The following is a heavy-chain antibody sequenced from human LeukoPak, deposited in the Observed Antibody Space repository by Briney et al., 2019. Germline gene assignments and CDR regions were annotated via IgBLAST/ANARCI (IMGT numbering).Heavy chain of an antibody. V-gene: IGHV1-69*13. CDR2: MIPIFGKA. CDR3: ASSDYYYGSGSEWAGYYFDY. D-gene: IGHD3-10*01. Sequence: SVKVSCKACGGTFSRYAIRWVRQARGKGLEWVGGMIPIFGKANYAQKLQGRVTNTADESTSTAYMELSSLRSEDAAVYYRASSDYYYGSGSEWAGYYFDYWGQGTLVTVSS. J-gene: IGHJ4*02. CDR1: GGTFSRYA.